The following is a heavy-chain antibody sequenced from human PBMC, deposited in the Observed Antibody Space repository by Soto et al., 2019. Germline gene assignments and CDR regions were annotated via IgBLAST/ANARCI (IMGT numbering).Heavy chain of an antibody. CDR3: TRDRPRLGRQLVQGLDY. D-gene: IGHD6-13*01. J-gene: IGHJ4*02. CDR2: IRSKAYGGTT. CDR1: GFTFGDYA. Sequence: EVQLVESGGGLVKPGRSLRLSCTASGFTFGDYAMSWFRQAPGKGLEWVGFIRSKAYGGTTEYAASVKGRFTISRDDSKSIAYLQMNSLKTEDTAVYYCTRDRPRLGRQLVQGLDYWGQGTLVTVSS. V-gene: IGHV3-49*05.